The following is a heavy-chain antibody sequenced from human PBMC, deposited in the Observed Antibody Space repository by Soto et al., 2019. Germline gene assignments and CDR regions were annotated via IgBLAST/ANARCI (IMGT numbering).Heavy chain of an antibody. J-gene: IGHJ4*02. V-gene: IGHV1-46*01. D-gene: IGHD1-1*01. CDR2: INPTGGST. CDR1: GYTFTTYY. Sequence: ASVKVSCKASGYTFTTYYLHRVRQAPGQGLEWMGMINPTGGSTSYAHKFQGRVTMTRDTSTSTVYMELSSLRSDDTAMYYCARNVNSGLDYWGQGTLVAVAS. CDR3: ARNVNSGLDY.